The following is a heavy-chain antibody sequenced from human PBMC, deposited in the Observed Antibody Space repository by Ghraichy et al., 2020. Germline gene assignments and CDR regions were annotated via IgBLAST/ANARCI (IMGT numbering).Heavy chain of an antibody. J-gene: IGHJ4*02. CDR3: AKDGTIESSYFDY. D-gene: IGHD2-2*01. CDR1: GFTFSSYA. Sequence: GSLRLSCAASGFTFSSYAMSWVHQAPGKGLEWVSGISGSGGSTYYADSVKGRFTISRDNSKNTMYLQMNSLRAGDTAVYYCAKDGTIESSYFDYWGQGTLVTVS. CDR2: ISGSGGST. V-gene: IGHV3-23*01.